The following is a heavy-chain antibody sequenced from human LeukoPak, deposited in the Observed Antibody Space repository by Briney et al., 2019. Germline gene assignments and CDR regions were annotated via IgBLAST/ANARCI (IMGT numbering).Heavy chain of an antibody. D-gene: IGHD3-10*01. J-gene: IGHJ4*02. CDR3: ARDYYGSGAIDY. CDR2: IIPIFGTA. V-gene: IGHV1-69*05. CDR1: GGTFSSYA. Sequence: SVKVSCKASGGTFSSYAISWVRQAPGQGLEWMGRIIPIFGTASYAQKFQGRVTITTDESTSTAYMELSSLRSEDTAVYYCARDYYGSGAIDYWGQGTLVTVSS.